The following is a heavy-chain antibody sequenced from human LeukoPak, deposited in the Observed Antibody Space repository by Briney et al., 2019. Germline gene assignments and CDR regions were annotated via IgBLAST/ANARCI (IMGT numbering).Heavy chain of an antibody. V-gene: IGHV4-34*01. CDR3: ASKYNFGEN. J-gene: IGHJ4*02. D-gene: IGHD1-1*01. Sequence: PSETLSLTCAVYGGSFSSYYWSWIRQPPGEGLEWIGEINHSGNTYYNPTLKSRVTISVDTSKNQFSLELNSVTAADTAVYYCASKYNFGENWGQGTLATVSS. CDR2: INHSGNT. CDR1: GGSFSSYY.